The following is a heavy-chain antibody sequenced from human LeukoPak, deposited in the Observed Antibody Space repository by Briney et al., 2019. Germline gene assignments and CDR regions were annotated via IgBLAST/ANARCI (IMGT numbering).Heavy chain of an antibody. CDR2: INHSGST. J-gene: IGHJ4*02. CDR1: GGSFSGYY. V-gene: IGHV4-34*01. Sequence: PSETLSLPCAVYGGSFSGYYWSWIRQPPGKGLEWIGEINHSGSTNYNPSLKSRVTISVDTSKNQFSLKLSSVTAADTAVYYCARGLAYSGSYYGGIDYWGQGTLVTVSS. D-gene: IGHD1-26*01. CDR3: ARGLAYSGSYYGGIDY.